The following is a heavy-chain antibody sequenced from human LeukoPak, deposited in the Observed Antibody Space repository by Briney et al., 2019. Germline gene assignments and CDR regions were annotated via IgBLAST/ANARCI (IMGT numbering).Heavy chain of an antibody. CDR2: INPNSGGT. D-gene: IGHD2-21*01. CDR3: ARDKSGRDPIHSHIVVASYYIDY. Sequence: ASVRVSCKASGYTFTGYYMHWVRQAPGQGLEWMGWINPNSGGTNYAQKFQGRVTMTRDTSISTAYMELSRLRSDDTAVYYCARDKSGRDPIHSHIVVASYYIDYWGQGTLVTVSS. J-gene: IGHJ4*02. V-gene: IGHV1-2*02. CDR1: GYTFTGYY.